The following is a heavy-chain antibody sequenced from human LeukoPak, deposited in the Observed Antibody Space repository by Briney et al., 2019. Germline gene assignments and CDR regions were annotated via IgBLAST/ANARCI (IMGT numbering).Heavy chain of an antibody. J-gene: IGHJ4*02. CDR1: GFTFSSYS. CDR3: ARDYSGSYYDLGYFDY. CDR2: ISSSSSYI. V-gene: IGHV3-21*01. Sequence: GGSLRLSCAASGFTFSSYSMNWVRQAPGKGLEWVSSISSSSSYIYYADSVKGRFTISGDNAKNSLYLQMNSLRAEDTAVYYCARDYSGSYYDLGYFDYWGQGTLVTVSS. D-gene: IGHD1-26*01.